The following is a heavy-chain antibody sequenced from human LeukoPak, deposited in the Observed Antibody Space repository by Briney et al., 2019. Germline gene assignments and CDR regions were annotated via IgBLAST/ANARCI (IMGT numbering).Heavy chain of an antibody. CDR3: ARGKRMITFGGVIVGNWFDP. CDR1: GGSFSGYY. D-gene: IGHD3-16*02. V-gene: IGHV4-34*01. J-gene: IGHJ5*02. CDR2: INHSGST. Sequence: SETLSLTCAVYGGSFSGYYWSWIRQPPGKGLEWIGEINHSGSTNYNPSLKSRVTISVDTSKNQFSLKLSPVTAADTAVYYCARGKRMITFGGVIVGNWFDPWGQGTLVTVSS.